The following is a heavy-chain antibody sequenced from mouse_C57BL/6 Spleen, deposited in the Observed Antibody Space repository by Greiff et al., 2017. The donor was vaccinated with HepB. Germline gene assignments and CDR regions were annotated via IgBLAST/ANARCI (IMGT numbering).Heavy chain of an antibody. CDR3: ARCYYDYDEIGY. D-gene: IGHD2-4*01. J-gene: IGHJ2*01. CDR1: GYTFTSYW. V-gene: IGHV1-72*01. Sequence: QVQLKQPGAELVKPGASVKLSCKASGYTFTSYWMHWVKQRPGRGLEWIGRIDPNSGGTKYNEKFKSKATLTVDKPSSTAYMQLSSLTSEDSAVYYCARCYYDYDEIGYWGQGTTLTVSS. CDR2: IDPNSGGT.